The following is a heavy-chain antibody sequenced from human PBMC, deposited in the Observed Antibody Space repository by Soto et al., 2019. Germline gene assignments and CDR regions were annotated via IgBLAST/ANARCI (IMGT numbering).Heavy chain of an antibody. CDR3: ARSVQVVATLDP. D-gene: IGHD3-22*01. Sequence: ASVKLSCKAAGYTFTSYGISWVRQAPGQGLEWMGWISAYNGNTNYAQKLQGRVTMTTDTSTSTAYMELRSLRSDDTAVDYCARSVQVVATLDPWGQGTGVTVSS. V-gene: IGHV1-18*01. CDR1: GYTFTSYG. J-gene: IGHJ5*02. CDR2: ISAYNGNT.